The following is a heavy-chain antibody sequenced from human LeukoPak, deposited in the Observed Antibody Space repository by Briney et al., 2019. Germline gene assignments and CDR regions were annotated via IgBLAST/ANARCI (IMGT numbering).Heavy chain of an antibody. V-gene: IGHV1-2*02. CDR3: ARFTRGYYYYMDA. D-gene: IGHD2-2*01. CDR2: INPNSGGT. CDR1: GYTFTGYY. J-gene: IGHJ6*03. Sequence: VASVKVSCKASGYTFTGYYMHWVRQAPGQGLEWVGWINPNSGGTNYAQKFQGRVTMTRDTSISTAYMELSRLRSDDTAVYYCARFTRGYYYYMDAWGRGTTVTVSS.